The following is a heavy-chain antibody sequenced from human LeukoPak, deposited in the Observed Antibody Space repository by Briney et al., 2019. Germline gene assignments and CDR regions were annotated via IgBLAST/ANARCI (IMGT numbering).Heavy chain of an antibody. J-gene: IGHJ4*02. D-gene: IGHD3-22*01. CDR2: IYYSGST. CDR3: ARSRIMYYYDSSGYLDY. V-gene: IGHV4-59*12. Sequence: SETLSLTCTVSGGSISSYYWSWIRQPPGKGLEWIGYIYYSGSTNYKPSLKSRVTISVDKSKNQFSLKLSSVTAADTAVYYCARSRIMYYYDSSGYLDYWGQGTLVTVSS. CDR1: GGSISSYY.